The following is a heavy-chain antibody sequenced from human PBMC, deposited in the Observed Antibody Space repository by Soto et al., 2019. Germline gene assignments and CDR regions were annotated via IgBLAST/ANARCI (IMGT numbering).Heavy chain of an antibody. D-gene: IGHD5-18*01. Sequence: QVQLVQSGAEVKKPGASVKVSCKASGYTFTTYGISWVRQAPGQGLECMGWVSGYNGNTKYAQKFQGRVTMTTDTSTATAYMELRSLRSADTAVYYCAKGYNYGYGDYWGLGTLVTVSS. CDR3: AKGYNYGYGDY. J-gene: IGHJ4*02. CDR1: GYTFTTYG. V-gene: IGHV1-18*01. CDR2: VSGYNGNT.